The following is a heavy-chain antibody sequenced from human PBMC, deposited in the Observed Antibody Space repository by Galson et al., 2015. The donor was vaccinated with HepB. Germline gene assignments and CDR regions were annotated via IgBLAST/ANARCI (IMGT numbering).Heavy chain of an antibody. CDR3: ARLSTAVAPQGY. D-gene: IGHD2-2*01. CDR2: FSYSGST. V-gene: IGHV4-39*01. Sequence: LSLTCSVSGGSISTTYYSWGWIRQPPGQGLEWLGSFSYSGSTYYSPSLKSRLTISVDTSKNQFSLKLTSMTAADTAVYYCARLSTAVAPQGYWGQGTLVTVSS. J-gene: IGHJ4*02. CDR1: GGSISTTYYS.